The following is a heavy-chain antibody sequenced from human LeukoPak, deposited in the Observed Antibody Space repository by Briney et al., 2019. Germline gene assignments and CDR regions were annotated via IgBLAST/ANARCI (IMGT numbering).Heavy chain of an antibody. J-gene: IGHJ4*02. Sequence: ASVKVSCKASGYTFTSYGISWVRQAPGQRLEWMGWINAGNGNTKYSQKFQGRVTITRDTSASTAYMELSSLRSEDTAVYYCARDSSGSYLLDYWGQGTLVTVSS. CDR1: GYTFTSYG. V-gene: IGHV1-3*01. D-gene: IGHD1-26*01. CDR2: INAGNGNT. CDR3: ARDSSGSYLLDY.